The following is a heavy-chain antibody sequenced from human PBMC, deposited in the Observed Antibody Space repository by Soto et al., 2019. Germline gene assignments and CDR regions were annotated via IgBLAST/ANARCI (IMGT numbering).Heavy chain of an antibody. CDR1: GYTFTRYG. D-gene: IGHD2-21*02. CDR2: ISGYDGRT. J-gene: IGHJ6*02. Sequence: QVHLVQSGAEVKKPGASVKVSCKTSGYTFTRYGISWVRQAPGQGLEWMGWISGYDGRTNLAQKVQDRVTTTTDTSSXTVYMELRSLSSDDTAVYYCAREGDVPYYYYGMDVWGQGTTVTVSS. CDR3: AREGDVPYYYYGMDV. V-gene: IGHV1-18*01.